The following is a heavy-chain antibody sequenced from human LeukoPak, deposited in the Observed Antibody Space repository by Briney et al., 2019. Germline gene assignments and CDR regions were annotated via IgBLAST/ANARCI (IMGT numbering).Heavy chain of an antibody. CDR2: IYYSGST. Sequence: PSETLSLTCTVSGGSISSHYWSWILQPPGKGLEWIGYIYYSGSTNYNPSLKSRVTISVDTSKNQFSLKLSSVTAADTAVYYCACGVRDDFWSGLDVWGKGTTVTVSS. V-gene: IGHV4-59*11. J-gene: IGHJ6*04. CDR1: GGSISSHY. D-gene: IGHD3-3*01. CDR3: ACGVRDDFWSGLDV.